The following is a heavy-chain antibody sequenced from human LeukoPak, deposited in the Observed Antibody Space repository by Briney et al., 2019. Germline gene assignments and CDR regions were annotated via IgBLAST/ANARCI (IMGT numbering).Heavy chain of an antibody. CDR3: ARDRIAAAGTGIAPKGANY. CDR1: GYTFNGYY. CDR2: INLNSGGT. Sequence: SVKVSCKASGYTFNGYYMLWVRQAPGQGLEWVGWINLNSGGTKYAQKFQGRVTMTRDTSISTAYMELSRLRSDDTAVYYCARDRIAAAGTGIAPKGANYWGQGTLVTVSS. D-gene: IGHD6-13*01. J-gene: IGHJ4*02. V-gene: IGHV1-2*02.